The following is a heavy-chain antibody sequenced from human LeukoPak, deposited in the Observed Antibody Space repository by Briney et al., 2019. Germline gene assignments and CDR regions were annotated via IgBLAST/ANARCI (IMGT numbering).Heavy chain of an antibody. CDR3: ASQGIVGWFDP. V-gene: IGHV4-59*08. Sequence: PSETLSLTCTASGGSISSYYWSWIRQPPGKGLEWIGYIYYSGSTNYNPSLKSRVTISVDTSKNQFSLMLSSVTAADTAAYYCASQGIVGWFDPWGQGTLVTVSS. D-gene: IGHD2-21*01. CDR2: IYYSGST. J-gene: IGHJ5*02. CDR1: GGSISSYY.